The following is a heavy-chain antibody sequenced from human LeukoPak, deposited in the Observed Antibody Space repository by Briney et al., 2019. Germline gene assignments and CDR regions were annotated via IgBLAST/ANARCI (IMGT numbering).Heavy chain of an antibody. Sequence: SETLSLTCAVYGGSFSGYYWSWIRQPPGKGLEWIGEINRSGSTNYNPSLKSRVAISVDTSKNQFSLKLSSVTAADTAVYYCARGDSVFGYGTFDYWGQGTLVTVSS. J-gene: IGHJ4*02. CDR2: INRSGST. CDR3: ARGDSVFGYGTFDY. V-gene: IGHV4-34*01. CDR1: GGSFSGYY. D-gene: IGHD5-18*01.